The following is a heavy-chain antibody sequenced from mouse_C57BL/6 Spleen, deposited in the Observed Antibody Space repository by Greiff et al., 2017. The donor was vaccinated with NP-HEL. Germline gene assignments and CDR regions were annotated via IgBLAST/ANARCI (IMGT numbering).Heavy chain of an antibody. Sequence: QVQLQQSGAELVKPGASVKLSCKASGYTFTSYWMQWVKQRPGQGLEWIGEIDPSDNYTNYNQKFKGKATLTVDTSSSTAYMQLSSLTSEDSAVYYCARSRGVDYWGQGTSVTVSS. V-gene: IGHV1-50*01. CDR2: IDPSDNYT. J-gene: IGHJ4*01. CDR1: GYTFTSYW. CDR3: ARSRGVDY.